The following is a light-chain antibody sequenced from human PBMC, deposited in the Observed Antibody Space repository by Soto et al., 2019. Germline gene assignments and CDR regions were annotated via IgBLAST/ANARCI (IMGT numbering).Light chain of an antibody. Sequence: DIVMTQSPDSLAVSLGERATINCKSSQSVLYSSNNKNYLAWYQQKPGKAPKLLIYDASTLESGVPSRFSGSGSGTEFTLSISSLQADDFASYYCQHYMSYPWTFGRGTKVDIK. V-gene: IGKV4-1*01. CDR2: DAS. CDR1: QSVLYSSNNKNY. J-gene: IGKJ1*01. CDR3: QHYMSYPWT.